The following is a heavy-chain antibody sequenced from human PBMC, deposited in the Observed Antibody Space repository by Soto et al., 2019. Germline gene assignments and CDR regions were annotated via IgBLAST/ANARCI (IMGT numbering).Heavy chain of an antibody. J-gene: IGHJ3*02. CDR2: IYYSGST. D-gene: IGHD6-19*01. CDR3: ARVPWQWLGGYAFDI. V-gene: IGHV4-59*01. Sequence: QVQLQESGPGLVKPSETLSLTCTVSGGSINSYYWSWIRQPPGKGLEWIGYIYYSGSTNYNPSLKGRATISVDQSKNQFTLKLSSVTAADTAVYYCARVPWQWLGGYAFDIWGQGTMVTVSS. CDR1: GGSINSYY.